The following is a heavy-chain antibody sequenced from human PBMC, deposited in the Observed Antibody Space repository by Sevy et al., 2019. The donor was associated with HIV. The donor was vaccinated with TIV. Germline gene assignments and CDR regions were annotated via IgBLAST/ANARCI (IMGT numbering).Heavy chain of an antibody. Sequence: ASVKVSCKASGGTFSSYAISWVRQAPGQGLEWMGGIIPIFGTANYAQKFQGRVTITADESTSTAYMELSSLRPEDTAVYYCASYYYGSGSYPDSFDYWGQGTLVTVSS. J-gene: IGHJ4*02. CDR2: IIPIFGTA. D-gene: IGHD3-10*01. CDR3: ASYYYGSGSYPDSFDY. V-gene: IGHV1-69*13. CDR1: GGTFSSYA.